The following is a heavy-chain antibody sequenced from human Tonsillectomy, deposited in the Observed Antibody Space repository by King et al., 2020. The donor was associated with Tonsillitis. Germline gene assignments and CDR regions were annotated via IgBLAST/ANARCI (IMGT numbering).Heavy chain of an antibody. J-gene: IGHJ4*02. Sequence: VQLVESGGGLVQPGGSLRLSCAASGFTFSSYSMNWVRQAPGKGLEWVSYISSSSSTIYYADSVKGRFTISRDNAKNSLYLQMNSLRDEDTAVYYCARGEDSSGYDYTPYYFDYWGQGTLVTVSS. D-gene: IGHD3-22*01. CDR1: GFTFSSYS. CDR2: ISSSSSTI. CDR3: ARGEDSSGYDYTPYYFDY. V-gene: IGHV3-48*02.